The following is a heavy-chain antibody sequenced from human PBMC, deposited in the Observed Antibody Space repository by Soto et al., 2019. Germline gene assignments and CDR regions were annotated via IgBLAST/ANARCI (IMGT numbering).Heavy chain of an antibody. Sequence: KKRGESLKISCKGSGYSFTSYWIGWVRQMPGKGLEWMGIIYPGDSDTRYSPSFQGQVTISADKSISTAYLQWSSLKASDTAMYYCARAGDFWSGHNWFDYWGQGTLVTVSS. CDR1: GYSFTSYW. CDR3: ARAGDFWSGHNWFDY. J-gene: IGHJ5*01. CDR2: IYPGDSDT. D-gene: IGHD3-3*01. V-gene: IGHV5-51*01.